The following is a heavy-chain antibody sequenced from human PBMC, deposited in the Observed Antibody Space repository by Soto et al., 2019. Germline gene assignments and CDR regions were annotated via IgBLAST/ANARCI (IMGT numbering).Heavy chain of an antibody. Sequence: GGSLRLSCAASGFTFSDYYMSWIRQAPGKGLEWVSYISSSGSTIYYADSVKGRFTISRDNAKNSLYLQMNSLRAEDTAVYYCARDGEWGVVVVAATHDAFDIWGQGTMVTVSS. CDR1: GFTFSDYY. V-gene: IGHV3-11*01. D-gene: IGHD2-15*01. CDR2: ISSSGSTI. CDR3: ARDGEWGVVVVAATHDAFDI. J-gene: IGHJ3*02.